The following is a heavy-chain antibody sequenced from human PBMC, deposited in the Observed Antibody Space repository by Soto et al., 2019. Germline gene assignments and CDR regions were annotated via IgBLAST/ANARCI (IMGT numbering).Heavy chain of an antibody. CDR3: TRHTVDY. CDR1: GFSFSDSA. Sequence: EVQLVESGGGLVQPGGSLKLSCAASGFSFSDSAIHWVRQASGKGLEWVGRTRSKAHSYATAFAASVKGRFTISRDDSKNTVDLQMDSLNTEDTAVYYCTRHTVDYWGQGTLVTVSS. V-gene: IGHV3-73*02. J-gene: IGHJ4*02. CDR2: TRSKAHSYAT. D-gene: IGHD4-4*01.